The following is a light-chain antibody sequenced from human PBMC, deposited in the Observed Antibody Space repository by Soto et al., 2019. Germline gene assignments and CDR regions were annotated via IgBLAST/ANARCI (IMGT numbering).Light chain of an antibody. J-gene: IGLJ2*01. V-gene: IGLV2-14*01. CDR2: EVS. CDR3: SSYTSGNTPVV. Sequence: QSALTQPASVSGSPGQSITISCTGTSGDVGGYDYVSWYQQHPAKAPKLIIFEVSSRPSGIPDRYSASKSGNTASLTISGLPAEDEAHYYCSSYTSGNTPVVFGGGTQLTVL. CDR1: SGDVGGYDY.